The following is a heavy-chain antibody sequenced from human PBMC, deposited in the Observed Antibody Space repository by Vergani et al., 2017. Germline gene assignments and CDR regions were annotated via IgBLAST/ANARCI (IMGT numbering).Heavy chain of an antibody. CDR3: ASGDITIFGVVIIRGYYYYGMDV. CDR1: GSFFSGYF. J-gene: IGHJ6*02. D-gene: IGHD3-3*01. V-gene: IGHV1-69*01. Sequence: QVQLVQSGAEVKKPGASVRVSCKGYGSFFSGYFMHWVRQAPGQGLEWMGGIIPIFGTANYAQKFQGRVTITADESTSTAYMELSSLRSEDTAVYYCASGDITIFGVVIIRGYYYYGMDVWGQGTTVTVSS. CDR2: IIPIFGTA.